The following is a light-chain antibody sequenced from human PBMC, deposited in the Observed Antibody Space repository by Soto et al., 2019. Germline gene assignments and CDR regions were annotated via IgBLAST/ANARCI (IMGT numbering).Light chain of an antibody. CDR3: SSGTSPTVL. CDR1: SSDVDNYNR. Sequence: QSALTQPPSVSGSPGQSVTISCTGTSSDVDNYNRVSWYQQSPGTAPKLVMYDVTRRPSGVPDRFSGSKSGNAASLTISGLQAEAEADYYCSSGTSPTVLFGGGPKLTVL. V-gene: IGLV2-18*02. J-gene: IGLJ2*01. CDR2: DVT.